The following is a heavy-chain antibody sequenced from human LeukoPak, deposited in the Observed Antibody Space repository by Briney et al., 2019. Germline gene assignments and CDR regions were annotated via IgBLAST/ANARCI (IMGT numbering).Heavy chain of an antibody. J-gene: IGHJ5*02. CDR3: ARGRMVRGVIITYNWFDP. CDR2: INAGNGNT. V-gene: IGHV1-3*01. CDR1: GYTFTSYA. Sequence: ASVKVSCKASGYTFTSYAMHWVRQAPGQRLEWRGWINAGNGNTKYSQKFQGRVTITRDTSASTAYMELSSLRSEDTAVYYCARGRMVRGVIITYNWFDPWGQGTLVTVSS. D-gene: IGHD3-10*01.